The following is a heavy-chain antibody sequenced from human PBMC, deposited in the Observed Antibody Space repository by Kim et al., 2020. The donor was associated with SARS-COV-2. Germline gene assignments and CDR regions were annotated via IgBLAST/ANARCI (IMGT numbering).Heavy chain of an antibody. CDR2: ISYDGSNK. Sequence: GGSLRLSCAASGFTFSSYGMHWVRQAPGKGLEWVAVISYDGSNKYYADSVKGRFTISRDNSKNTLYLQMNSLRAEDTAVYYCAKGSGPYSSSYLFWNFD. V-gene: IGHV3-30*18. D-gene: IGHD6-6*01. CDR3: AKGSGPYSSSYLFWNFD. CDR1: GFTFSSYG. J-gene: IGHJ4*01.